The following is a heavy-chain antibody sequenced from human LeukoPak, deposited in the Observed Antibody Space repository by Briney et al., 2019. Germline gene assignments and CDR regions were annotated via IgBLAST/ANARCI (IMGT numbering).Heavy chain of an antibody. V-gene: IGHV4-34*01. CDR2: INHSGST. D-gene: IGHD2-2*02. Sequence: PSETLSLTCAVYGGSFSGYYWSWIRQPPGKGLEWIGEINHSGSTNYNPSLKSRVTISVDTSKNQFSLKLSSVTAADTAVYYCARVKRHCSSTSCYRYYYYMDVWGKGTTVTVSS. J-gene: IGHJ6*03. CDR3: ARVKRHCSSTSCYRYYYYMDV. CDR1: GGSFSGYY.